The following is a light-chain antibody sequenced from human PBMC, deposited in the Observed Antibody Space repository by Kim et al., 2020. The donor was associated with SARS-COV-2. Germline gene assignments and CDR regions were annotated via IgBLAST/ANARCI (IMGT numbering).Light chain of an antibody. CDR2: AAS. J-gene: IGKJ4*01. Sequence: ASVVDRVTITCRASQGIRNDLGWYQQKPGKAPKLLIYAASTLQSGVPSRFSGSGSGTDFTLTISSLQPEDFATYYCLQDYNFPLSFGGGTKVDIK. CDR1: QGIRND. CDR3: LQDYNFPLS. V-gene: IGKV1-6*01.